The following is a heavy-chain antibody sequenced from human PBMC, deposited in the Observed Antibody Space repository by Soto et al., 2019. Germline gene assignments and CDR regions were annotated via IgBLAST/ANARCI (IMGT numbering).Heavy chain of an antibody. D-gene: IGHD2-2*01. J-gene: IGHJ5*02. CDR2: INHSGST. V-gene: IGHV4-34*01. CDR3: ARGGILGYCSSTSCYAWFDP. Sequence: QVQLQQWGAGLLKPSETLSLTCAVYGGSFSGYYWSWIRQPPGKGLEWIGEINHSGSTNYNPSLKSRATISVDTSKNQFSLKLSSVTAADTAVYYCARGGILGYCSSTSCYAWFDPWGQGTLVTVSS. CDR1: GGSFSGYY.